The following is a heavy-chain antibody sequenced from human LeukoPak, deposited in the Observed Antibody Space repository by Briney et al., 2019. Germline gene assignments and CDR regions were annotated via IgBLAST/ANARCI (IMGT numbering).Heavy chain of an antibody. CDR3: ARGSVLRHFNY. J-gene: IGHJ4*02. CDR1: GGSISSSSYY. D-gene: IGHD3-3*01. CDR2: IYYSGST. Sequence: SETLSLTCTVSGGSISSSSYYWGWIRQPPGKGLERIGSIYYSGSTYYNPSPKSRVTISVDTSKNQFSLKLSSVTAADTAVYYCARGSVLRHFNYWGQGTLVTVSS. V-gene: IGHV4-39*01.